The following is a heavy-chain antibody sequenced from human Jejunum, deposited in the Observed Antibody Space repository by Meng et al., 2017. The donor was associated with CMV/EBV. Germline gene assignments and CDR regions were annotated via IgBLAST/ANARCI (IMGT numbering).Heavy chain of an antibody. D-gene: IGHD3-16*01. CDR2: IISMYGTA. CDR3: AKEGKTGRPGEYYTDGPSDS. CDR1: YA. V-gene: IGHV1-69*06. J-gene: IGHJ5*01. Sequence: YAMGWVRQAPGQGLEWMGEIISMYGTANYAEKFQDRLTITADKSTNTAYMELTGLTFEDTAVYYCAKEGKTGRPGEYYTDGPSDSWGQGTLVTVSS.